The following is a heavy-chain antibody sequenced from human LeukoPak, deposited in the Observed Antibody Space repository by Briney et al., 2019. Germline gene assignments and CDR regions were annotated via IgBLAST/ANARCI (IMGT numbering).Heavy chain of an antibody. D-gene: IGHD3-22*01. CDR3: ARVAEAYYYDSSGAADSDY. CDR1: GGSISSGGYH. CDR2: IYYSGST. V-gene: IGHV4-31*03. Sequence: PSETLSLTCTVSGGSISSGGYHWSWIRQHPGKGLEWIGYIYYSGSTYYNPSLKSRVTISVDTSKNQFSLKLSSVTAADTAVYYGARVAEAYYYDSSGAADSDYWGQGTLVTVSS. J-gene: IGHJ4*02.